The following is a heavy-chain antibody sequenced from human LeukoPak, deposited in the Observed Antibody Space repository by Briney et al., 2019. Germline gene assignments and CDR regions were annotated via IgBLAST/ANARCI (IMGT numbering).Heavy chain of an antibody. CDR3: ARENSGSYYQFDY. CDR2: ISSSSSTI. CDR1: GFTFSSYS. Sequence: GGSLGLSCAASGFTFSSYSMNWVRQAPGKGLEWVSYISSSSSTIYYADSVKGRFTISRDNAKNSLYLQMNSLRAEDTAVYYCARENSGSYYQFDYWGQGTLVTVSS. J-gene: IGHJ4*02. D-gene: IGHD1-26*01. V-gene: IGHV3-48*04.